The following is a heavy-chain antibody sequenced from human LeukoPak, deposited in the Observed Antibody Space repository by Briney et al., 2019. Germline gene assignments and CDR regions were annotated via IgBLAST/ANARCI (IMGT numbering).Heavy chain of an antibody. V-gene: IGHV1-8*03. CDR1: GYTFTGCY. J-gene: IGHJ6*03. CDR2: MNPNSGNT. Sequence: GASVKVSCKTSGYTFTGCYIHWVRQATGQGLEWMGWMNPNSGNTGYAQKFQGRVTITRNTSISTAYMELSSLRSEDTAVYYCARGRRARVVVVAAGRSYYYYYMDVWGKGTTVTVSS. D-gene: IGHD2-15*01. CDR3: ARGRRARVVVVAAGRSYYYYYMDV.